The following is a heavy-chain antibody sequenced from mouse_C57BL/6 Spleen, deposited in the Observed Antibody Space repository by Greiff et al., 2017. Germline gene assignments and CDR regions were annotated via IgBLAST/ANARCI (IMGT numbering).Heavy chain of an antibody. CDR3: AKYLITTVVDY. Sequence: LEESGAELARPGASVKLSCKASGYTFTSYGISWVKQRTGQGLEWIGEIYPRSGNTYYNEKFKGKATLTADKSSSTAYMELRSLTSEDSAVYFCAKYLITTVVDYWGQGTTLTVSS. D-gene: IGHD1-1*01. V-gene: IGHV1-81*01. CDR2: IYPRSGNT. CDR1: GYTFTSYG. J-gene: IGHJ2*01.